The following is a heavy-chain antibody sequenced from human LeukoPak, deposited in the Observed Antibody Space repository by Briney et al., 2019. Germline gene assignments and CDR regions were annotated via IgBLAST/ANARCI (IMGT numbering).Heavy chain of an antibody. D-gene: IGHD6-19*01. CDR2: IYYSGST. CDR3: ARGGSRYSSGWYVY. Sequence: SETLSLTCTVSGGSISSYYWSWIRQPPGKGLEWIGYIYYSGSTNYNPSLKSRVTISVDTSKNQFSLKLSSVTAADTAVYYCARGGSRYSSGWYVYWGQGTLVTASS. CDR1: GGSISSYY. V-gene: IGHV4-59*01. J-gene: IGHJ4*02.